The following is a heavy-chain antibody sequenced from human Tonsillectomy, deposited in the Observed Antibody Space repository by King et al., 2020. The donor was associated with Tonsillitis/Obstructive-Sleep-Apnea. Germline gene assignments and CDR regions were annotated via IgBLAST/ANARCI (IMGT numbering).Heavy chain of an antibody. V-gene: IGHV4-34*01. CDR1: GGSFSGYY. CDR2: INHSGST. J-gene: IGHJ6*03. D-gene: IGHD1-7*01. Sequence: VQLQQWGAGLLKPSETLSLTCAVYGGSFSGYYWSWIRQPPGKGLEWIGEINHSGSTNYNPSLKSRVTISVDTSKNQFSLKLSSVTAADTAVYYCARSSRNYGYYYYMDVWGKGTTVTVSS. CDR3: ARSSRNYGYYYYMDV.